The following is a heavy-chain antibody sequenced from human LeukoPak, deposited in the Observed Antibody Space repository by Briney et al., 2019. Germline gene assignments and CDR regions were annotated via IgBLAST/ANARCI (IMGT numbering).Heavy chain of an antibody. CDR1: VFTFSSYS. Sequence: GGSLRLSCAASVFTFSSYSMNWVRQAPGKGLEWVSSISSSSSYIYYADSVKGRFTISRDNAKNSLYLQMNSLRAEDTAVYYCARSLDIVVVPAAIPHYYYYGMDVWGQGTTVTVSS. J-gene: IGHJ6*02. V-gene: IGHV3-21*01. D-gene: IGHD2-2*03. CDR2: ISSSSSYI. CDR3: ARSLDIVVVPAAIPHYYYYGMDV.